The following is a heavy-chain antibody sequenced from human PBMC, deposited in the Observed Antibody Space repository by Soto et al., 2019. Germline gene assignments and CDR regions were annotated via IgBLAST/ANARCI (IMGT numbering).Heavy chain of an antibody. Sequence: ASVKVSCKASGYTFTGYYMHWVRQAPGQGLEWMGWINPNSGGTNYAQKFQGRVTMTRDTSISTAYMELSRLRSDDTAVYYCARGLGYCSSTSCYFYYYGMDVWGQGTTVTVSS. D-gene: IGHD2-2*01. CDR3: ARGLGYCSSTSCYFYYYGMDV. CDR2: INPNSGGT. CDR1: GYTFTGYY. V-gene: IGHV1-2*02. J-gene: IGHJ6*02.